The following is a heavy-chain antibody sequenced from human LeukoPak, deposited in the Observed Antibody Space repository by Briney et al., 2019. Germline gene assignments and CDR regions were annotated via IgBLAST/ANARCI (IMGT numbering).Heavy chain of an antibody. CDR1: GYTFTSYY. Sequence: ASVKVSCKASGYTFTSYYMHWVRQAPGQGLEWMGWISAYNGNTNYAQKLQGRVTMTTDTSTSTAYMELRSLRFDDTAVYYCAREYLDSSGYYSDYWGQGTLVTVSS. V-gene: IGHV1-18*04. J-gene: IGHJ4*02. CDR2: ISAYNGNT. D-gene: IGHD3-22*01. CDR3: AREYLDSSGYYSDY.